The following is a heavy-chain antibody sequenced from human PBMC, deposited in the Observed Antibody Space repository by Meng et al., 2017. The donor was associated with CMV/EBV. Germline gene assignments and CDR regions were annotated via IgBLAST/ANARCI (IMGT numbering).Heavy chain of an antibody. Sequence: SGARVKRPGASVKVSCQASGYTFTGYYMHWVRQAPGQGLEWMGWINPNSGGTNYAQKFQGRVTMTRDTSISTAYMELSRLRSDDTAVYYCARFMSSSWDHYFDYWGQGTLVTVSS. V-gene: IGHV1-2*02. D-gene: IGHD6-13*01. J-gene: IGHJ4*02. CDR1: GYTFTGYY. CDR3: ARFMSSSWDHYFDY. CDR2: INPNSGGT.